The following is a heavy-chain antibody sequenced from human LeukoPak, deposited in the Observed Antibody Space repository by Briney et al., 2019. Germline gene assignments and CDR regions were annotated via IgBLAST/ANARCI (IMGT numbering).Heavy chain of an antibody. CDR2: VTSSSSYV. CDR3: ARDPYSGNYGNTYYYYMDV. D-gene: IGHD1-26*01. CDR1: GFTFSSYN. J-gene: IGHJ6*03. Sequence: PGGSLRLSCAASGFTFSSYNMNWVRQAPGKRLEWVSSVTSSSSYVFYADSVKGRFTISRDNAKNSLYLQMSSLTAEDTAVYYCARDPYSGNYGNTYYYYMDVWGKGTTVTISS. V-gene: IGHV3-21*06.